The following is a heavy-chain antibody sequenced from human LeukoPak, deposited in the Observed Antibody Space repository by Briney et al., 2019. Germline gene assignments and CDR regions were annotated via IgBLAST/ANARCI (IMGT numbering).Heavy chain of an antibody. J-gene: IGHJ5*02. CDR1: GYTFTGYY. Sequence: GASVKVSCKASGYTFTGYYMHWVRQAPGQGLEWMGWINPNSGGTNYAQKFQGWVTMTRDTSISTAYMELSRLRSDDTAVYYCARGLGCSGYAGVGNWFDPWGQGTLVTVSS. CDR3: ARGLGCSGYAGVGNWFDP. V-gene: IGHV1-2*04. CDR2: INPNSGGT. D-gene: IGHD5-12*01.